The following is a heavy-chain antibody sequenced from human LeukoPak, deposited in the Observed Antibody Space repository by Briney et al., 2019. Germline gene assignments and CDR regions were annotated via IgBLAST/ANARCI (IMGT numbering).Heavy chain of an antibody. CDR1: GFTFSSYS. CDR2: ISSSSSYI. V-gene: IGHV3-21*01. CDR3: ARDVLMDAIWSGYQFDY. J-gene: IGHJ4*02. Sequence: KSGGSLRLSCAASGFTFSSYSMNWVRQAPGKCLEWVSSISSSSSYIYYADSVKGRFTISRDNAKKSLYLQMNSLRAENTAVYYCARDVLMDAIWSGYQFDYLGQGTLVTVSS. D-gene: IGHD3-3*01.